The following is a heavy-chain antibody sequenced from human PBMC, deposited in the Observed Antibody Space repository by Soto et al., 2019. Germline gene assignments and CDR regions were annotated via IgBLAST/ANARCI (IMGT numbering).Heavy chain of an antibody. Sequence: QVQLVQSGAEVKKPGSSVKVSCKASGGTLSSYTFSWVRQAPGQGLEWMGRIIPNLGITNYAQKFQGRITIIVDKSTSTAYMELSSLISEHTAVYYCARDKGYCSGASCPDFDYWGQGTLVTVSS. D-gene: IGHD2-15*01. J-gene: IGHJ4*02. CDR2: IIPNLGIT. CDR1: GGTLSSYT. CDR3: ARDKGYCSGASCPDFDY. V-gene: IGHV1-69*08.